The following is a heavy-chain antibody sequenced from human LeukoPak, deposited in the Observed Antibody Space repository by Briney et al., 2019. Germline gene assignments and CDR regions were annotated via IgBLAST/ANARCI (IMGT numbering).Heavy chain of an antibody. V-gene: IGHV3-23*01. D-gene: IGHD1-14*01. J-gene: IGHJ4*02. CDR3: AKHPLAGGNPDY. Sequence: PGGSLRLSCAASGFTFNSYAMSWVRQTPGKGLEWVSAINGNGVGTFYAGSVVGRFTISRDNSKNTLYLQMSSLRVEDTAVYYCAKHPLAGGNPDYWGQGTLVTVPS. CDR2: INGNGVGT. CDR1: GFTFNSYA.